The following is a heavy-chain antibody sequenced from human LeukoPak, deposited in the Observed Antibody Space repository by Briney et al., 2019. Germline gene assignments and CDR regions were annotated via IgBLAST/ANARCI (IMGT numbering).Heavy chain of an antibody. CDR1: GGSISSYY. J-gene: IGHJ5*02. CDR3: ARYVHWSCWGHWFDP. V-gene: IGHV4-59*08. Sequence: SETLSLTCTVSGGSISSYYWSWIRQPPGKGLEWIGDIYYSGSTNYNPSLKSRVTISVDTSKNQFSLKLSSVTAADTAVYYCARYVHWSCWGHWFDPWGQGTLVTVSS. CDR2: IYYSGST. D-gene: IGHD3-3*01.